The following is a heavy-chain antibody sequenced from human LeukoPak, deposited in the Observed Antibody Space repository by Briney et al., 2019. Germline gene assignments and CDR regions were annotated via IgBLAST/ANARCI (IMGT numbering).Heavy chain of an antibody. J-gene: IGHJ4*02. CDR2: ISGSGGST. Sequence: GGSLRLSCAASGFTFSSYAMSWVRQAPGKGLEWVSAISGSGGSTYYADSVKGRFTISRDNSKNTLYLQMNSLRAEDTAVYYCAASPVYDSSGYCDYWGQGTLVTVSS. CDR1: GFTFSSYA. CDR3: AASPVYDSSGYCDY. V-gene: IGHV3-23*01. D-gene: IGHD3-22*01.